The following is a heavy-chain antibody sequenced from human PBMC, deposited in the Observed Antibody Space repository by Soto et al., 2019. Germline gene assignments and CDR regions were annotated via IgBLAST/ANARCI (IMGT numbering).Heavy chain of an antibody. V-gene: IGHV4-30-2*01. CDR1: GGSISSGGYS. Sequence: QLQLQESGSGLVKPSQTLSLTCAVSGGSISSGGYSWSWIRQPPGKGLEWIGYIHHSGSTYYNPSLESRVTISLDRSKNHFSLKLSSVTAADTAVYYCARARFSSGYHQHFDYWGQGTLVTVSS. J-gene: IGHJ4*02. CDR3: ARARFSSGYHQHFDY. CDR2: IHHSGST. D-gene: IGHD3-22*01.